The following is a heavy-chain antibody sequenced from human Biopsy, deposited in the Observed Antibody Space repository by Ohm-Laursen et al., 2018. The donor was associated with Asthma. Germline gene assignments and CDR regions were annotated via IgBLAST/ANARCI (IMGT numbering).Heavy chain of an antibody. CDR1: GFNFHNYG. J-gene: IGHJ4*02. CDR2: ILFDGRKI. CDR3: AKDRVAGRSYYFDY. Sequence: SLRLSCSASGFNFHNYGMNWVRRAPGKGLEWVAQILFDGRKINYPDSVKGRFTISRDNSKNMVYLQMNSLRPEDTAAYYCAKDRVAGRSYYFDYWGQGSLVSVSS. V-gene: IGHV3-30*18. D-gene: IGHD6-13*01.